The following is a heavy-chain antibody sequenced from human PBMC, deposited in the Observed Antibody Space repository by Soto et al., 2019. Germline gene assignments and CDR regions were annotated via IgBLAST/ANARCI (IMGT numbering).Heavy chain of an antibody. D-gene: IGHD6-13*01. CDR1: GFTFSSYG. J-gene: IGHJ6*02. Sequence: LRLSCAASGFTFSSYGMHWVRQAPGKGLEWVAVIWYDGSNKYYADSVKGRFTISRDNSKNTLYLQMNSLRAEDTAVYYCARDGTQQLVDYGMDVWGQGTTVTVSS. CDR2: IWYDGSNK. V-gene: IGHV3-33*08. CDR3: ARDGTQQLVDYGMDV.